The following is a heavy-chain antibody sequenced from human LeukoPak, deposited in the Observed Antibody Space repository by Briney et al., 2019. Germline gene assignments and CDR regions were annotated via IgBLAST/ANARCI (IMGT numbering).Heavy chain of an antibody. V-gene: IGHV4-39*01. D-gene: IGHD3-10*01. Sequence: SETLSLTCTVSGGSISSITFYWGWIRQPPGKGLERIGTIYYSGSTHYNPSLKSRVTISVDTSKNQFSLNLSSVTAADTALYYCVRGWYASGSYSPPGEWGQGTLVTVSS. J-gene: IGHJ4*02. CDR2: IYYSGST. CDR1: GGSISSITFY. CDR3: VRGWYASGSYSPPGE.